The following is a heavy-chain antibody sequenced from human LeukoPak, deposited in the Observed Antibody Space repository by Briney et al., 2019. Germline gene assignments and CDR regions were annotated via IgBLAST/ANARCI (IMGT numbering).Heavy chain of an antibody. D-gene: IGHD3-22*01. CDR1: GGSISGYY. J-gene: IGHJ5*02. CDR2: INHSGST. Sequence: SETLSLTCTVSGGSISGYYWSWIRQPPGKGLEWIGEINHSGSTNYNPSLKSRVTISVDTSKNQFSLKLSSVTAADTAVYYCARDSDTYYYDSSGYSNWFDPWGQGTLVTVSS. V-gene: IGHV4-34*01. CDR3: ARDSDTYYYDSSGYSNWFDP.